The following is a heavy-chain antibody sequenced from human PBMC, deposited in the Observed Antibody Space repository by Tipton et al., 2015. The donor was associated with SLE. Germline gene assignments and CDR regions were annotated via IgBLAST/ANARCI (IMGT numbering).Heavy chain of an antibody. CDR1: GVSVTNYY. V-gene: IGHV4-59*02. J-gene: IGHJ4*02. CDR3: ARDQVGVGDVDF. D-gene: IGHD3-16*01. Sequence: TLSLTCTVSGVSVTNYYWSWIRQPPGKRLEWIGFIQGRENTNYNPSLESRVTISVDTSKNQFSLQLTSVTAADTAVYYCARDQVGVGDVDFWGQGSLVTVSS. CDR2: IQGRENT.